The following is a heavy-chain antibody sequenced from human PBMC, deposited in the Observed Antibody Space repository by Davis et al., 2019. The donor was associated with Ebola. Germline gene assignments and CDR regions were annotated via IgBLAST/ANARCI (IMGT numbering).Heavy chain of an antibody. V-gene: IGHV1-3*01. CDR2: INAGNGNT. CDR3: AGDRGGDYSFDY. CDR1: GATFSSYT. Sequence: AASVKVSCKASGATFSSYTISWVRQAPGQRLEWMGWINAGNGNTKYSQKFQGRVTITRDPSADTAYMERSSLRSDHTSVYYCAGDRGGDYSFDYWGQGTLVTVSS. J-gene: IGHJ4*02. D-gene: IGHD3-10*01.